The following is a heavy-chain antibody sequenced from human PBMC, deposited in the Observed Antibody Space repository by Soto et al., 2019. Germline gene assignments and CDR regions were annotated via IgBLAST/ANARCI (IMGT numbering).Heavy chain of an antibody. CDR3: ATIASHFYYYSMDV. D-gene: IGHD6-6*01. J-gene: IGHJ6*02. V-gene: IGHV1-3*01. CDR1: GYTFTSFI. Sequence: ASVKVSCKASGYTFTSFIIHWVRQAPGQSLEWLGWINAGNGDTKYSQKFQGRVTITRDTSARTAYMELSSLRSQDTAVYYCATIASHFYYYSMDVWGQGTTVTVSS. CDR2: INAGNGDT.